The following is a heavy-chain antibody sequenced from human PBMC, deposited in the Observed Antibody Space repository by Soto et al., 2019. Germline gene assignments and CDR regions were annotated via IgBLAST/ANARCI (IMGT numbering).Heavy chain of an antibody. CDR2: IWYDGSSK. Sequence: QVQLVESGGGVVQPGRSLRLSCAASGFTFTTYAMHWVRQAPGKGLEWVAVIWYDGSSKYYADSVKGRFTISRDNSKNTLYLQMNSLRAEDTAVYYCARDWAITLVRGAGGWFDPWGQGTLVTGSS. D-gene: IGHD3-10*01. J-gene: IGHJ5*02. CDR3: ARDWAITLVRGAGGWFDP. CDR1: GFTFTTYA. V-gene: IGHV3-33*01.